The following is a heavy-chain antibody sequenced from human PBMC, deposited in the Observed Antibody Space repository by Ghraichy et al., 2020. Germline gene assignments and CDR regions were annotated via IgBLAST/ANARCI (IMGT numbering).Heavy chain of an antibody. CDR3: ARGDYYYGSGSYYTPDY. J-gene: IGHJ4*02. Sequence: GGSLRLSCAASGFTFSSYWMSWVRQAPGKGLEWVANIKQDGSEKYYVDSVKGRFTISRDNAKNSLYLQVNSLRAEDTAVYYCARGDYYYGSGSYYTPDYWGQGTLVTVSS. CDR2: IKQDGSEK. D-gene: IGHD3-10*01. CDR1: GFTFSSYW. V-gene: IGHV3-7*03.